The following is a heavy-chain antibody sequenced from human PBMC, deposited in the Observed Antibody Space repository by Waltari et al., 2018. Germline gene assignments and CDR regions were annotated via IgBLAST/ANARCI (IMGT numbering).Heavy chain of an antibody. J-gene: IGHJ6*02. CDR1: GFRFSTAW. CDR3: TPPPYYYYYGMDV. V-gene: IGHV3-15*07. CDR2: IKTRADGGTA. Sequence: EVQLVESGGGLVNPGGSLRLSCAASGFRFSTAWMTWVRQAPGKGLEWVGRIKTRADGGTADYAAPVRGRFTISRDDSQNTLYLQMNSLKTEDTAVYYCTPPPYYYYYGMDVWGQGTTVTVSS.